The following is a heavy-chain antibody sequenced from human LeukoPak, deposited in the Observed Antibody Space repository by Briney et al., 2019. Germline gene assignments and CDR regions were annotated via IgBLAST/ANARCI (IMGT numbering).Heavy chain of an antibody. CDR2: IIPILGIA. J-gene: IGHJ4*02. Sequence: ASVKVFCKASGGTFSSYAISWVRQAPGQGLEWMGRIIPILGIANYAQKFQGRVTITADKSTSTAYMELSSLRSEDTAVYYCARDHDYGGNSGFDYWGQGTLVTVSS. D-gene: IGHD4-23*01. V-gene: IGHV1-69*04. CDR1: GGTFSSYA. CDR3: ARDHDYGGNSGFDY.